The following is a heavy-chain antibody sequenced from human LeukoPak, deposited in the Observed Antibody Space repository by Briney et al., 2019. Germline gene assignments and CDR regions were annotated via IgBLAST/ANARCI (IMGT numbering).Heavy chain of an antibody. Sequence: GGSLRLSCTASGFTFGDYAMSWFRQAPGKGLEWVGFIRSKAHGGTTEYAASVKGRFTISRDDSKSIAYLQMNSLKTEDTAVYYCTRWGIAAANFDCWGQGTLVTVSS. CDR2: IRSKAHGGTT. CDR1: GFTFGDYA. J-gene: IGHJ4*02. D-gene: IGHD6-13*01. CDR3: TRWGIAAANFDC. V-gene: IGHV3-49*03.